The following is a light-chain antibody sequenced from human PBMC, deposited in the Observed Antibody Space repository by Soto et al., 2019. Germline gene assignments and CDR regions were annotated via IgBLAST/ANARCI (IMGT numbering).Light chain of an antibody. Sequence: QSVLTQPPSVSGAPGQRVTISCTGSSSNIGAGYDVHWYQHLPGTAPKLLIYGNINRPSGVPDRFSGSKSGTSASLAITGLQAEDEADYYCKSYDSSLSAVVFGGGTKVTVL. CDR1: SSNIGAGYD. J-gene: IGLJ2*01. CDR3: KSYDSSLSAVV. V-gene: IGLV1-40*01. CDR2: GNI.